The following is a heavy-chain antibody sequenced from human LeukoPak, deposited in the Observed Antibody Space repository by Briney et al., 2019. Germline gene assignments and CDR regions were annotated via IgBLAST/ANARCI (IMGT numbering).Heavy chain of an antibody. J-gene: IGHJ6*03. D-gene: IGHD5-18*01. CDR1: GFTFSSYS. CDR3: ASLGYSYGLGGYMDV. CDR2: ISSSSSYI. V-gene: IGHV3-21*01. Sequence: GGSLRLSCAASGFTFSSYSMNWVRQAPGKGLERVSSISSSSSYIYYADSVKGRFTISRDNAKNSLYLQMNSLRAEDTAVYYCASLGYSYGLGGYMDVWGKGTTVTVSS.